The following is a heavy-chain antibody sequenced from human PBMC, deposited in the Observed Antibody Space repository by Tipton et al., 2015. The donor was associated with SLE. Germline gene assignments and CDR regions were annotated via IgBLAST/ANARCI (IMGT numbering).Heavy chain of an antibody. CDR2: IYYSGST. Sequence: TLSLTCAVYGGSFSGYYWSWIRQPPGKGLEWIGYIYYSGSTNYNPSLKSRVTISVDTSKNQFSLKLSSVTAADTAVYYCARDGGVGATRGAFDIWGQGTMVTVSS. CDR3: ARDGGVGATRGAFDI. CDR1: GGSFSGYY. D-gene: IGHD1-26*01. J-gene: IGHJ3*02. V-gene: IGHV4-59*01.